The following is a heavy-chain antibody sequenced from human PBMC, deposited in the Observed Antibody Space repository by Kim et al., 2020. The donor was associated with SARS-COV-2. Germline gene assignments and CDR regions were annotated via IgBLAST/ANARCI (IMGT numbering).Heavy chain of an antibody. J-gene: IGHJ5*01. Sequence: GGSLRLSCAASGFTFSTYAMSWVRQAPGKGLEWVSSISGNAVHAYYADSVRGRFTISRDNSKNAVYLQLNNLRAEDTALYYCAKASPTSGYNLEVGGDSRGQGTRCTVSS. CDR1: GFTFSTYA. V-gene: IGHV3-23*01. CDR2: ISGNAVHA. CDR3: AKASPTSGYNLEVGGDS. D-gene: IGHD3-22*01.